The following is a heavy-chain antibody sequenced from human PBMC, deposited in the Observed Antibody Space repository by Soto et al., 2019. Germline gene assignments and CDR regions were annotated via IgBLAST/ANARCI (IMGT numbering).Heavy chain of an antibody. Sequence: ASVKVSCKAAGYTLTGDDVDWVRQAPGQGLEWVGWISPYSGNTNYAQRFQGRVTMPTDTSTSTAYLELNSLRAEDTAVYYCAKDLYSIAAAVDYWGQGTLVTVSS. CDR3: AKDLYSIAAAVDY. D-gene: IGHD6-13*01. V-gene: IGHV1-18*01. CDR2: ISPYSGNT. CDR1: GYTLTGDD. J-gene: IGHJ4*02.